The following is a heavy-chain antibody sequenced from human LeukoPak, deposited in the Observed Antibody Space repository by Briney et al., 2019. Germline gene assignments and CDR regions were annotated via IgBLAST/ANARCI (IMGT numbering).Heavy chain of an antibody. D-gene: IGHD3-10*01. V-gene: IGHV3-21*01. Sequence: GGSLRLPCAASGFTFSSYSMNWVRQAPGKGLEWVSSISSSSSYIYYADSVKGRFTISRDNAKNSLYLQMNSLRAEDTAVYYCAREKPGSGSYLNYFDYWGQGTLVTVSS. CDR2: ISSSSSYI. J-gene: IGHJ4*02. CDR1: GFTFSSYS. CDR3: AREKPGSGSYLNYFDY.